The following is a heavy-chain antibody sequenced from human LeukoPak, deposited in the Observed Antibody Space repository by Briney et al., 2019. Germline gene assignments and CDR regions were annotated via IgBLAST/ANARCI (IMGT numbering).Heavy chain of an antibody. V-gene: IGHV3-30*18. J-gene: IGHJ5*02. D-gene: IGHD3-22*01. Sequence: GGSLRLSCAASGFTFSSYGMHWVRQAPGKGLEWVAVISYDGSNKYYADSVKGRFTISRDNSKNTLCLQMNSLRAEDTAVYYCAKTYYYDSSGFSAFDPWGQGTLVTVSS. CDR1: GFTFSSYG. CDR3: AKTYYYDSSGFSAFDP. CDR2: ISYDGSNK.